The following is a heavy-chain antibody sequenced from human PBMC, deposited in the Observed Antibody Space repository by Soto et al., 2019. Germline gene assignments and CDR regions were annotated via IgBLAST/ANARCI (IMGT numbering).Heavy chain of an antibody. Sequence: SETLSLTCTVSGDSISSVDHYWSWIRQPPGKGLEWMGYIYHSGSTHYNPSLNSRLTISIDTSTNRFSLNLTSVTAADTAVYFCARLRWETENNWFDPWGQGIMVTVSS. CDR2: IYHSGST. CDR1: GDSISSVDHY. CDR3: ARLRWETENNWFDP. V-gene: IGHV4-30-4*01. D-gene: IGHD1-26*01. J-gene: IGHJ5*02.